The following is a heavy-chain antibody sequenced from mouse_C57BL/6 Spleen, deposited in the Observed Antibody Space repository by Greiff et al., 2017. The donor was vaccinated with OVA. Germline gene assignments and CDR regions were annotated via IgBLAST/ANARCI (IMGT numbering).Heavy chain of an antibody. CDR1: GYAFTNYL. CDR2: INPGSGGT. D-gene: IGHD1-1*01. V-gene: IGHV1-54*01. Sequence: VQLQESGAELVRPGTSVKVSCKASGYAFTNYLIEWVKQRPGQGLEWIGVINPGSGGTNYNEKFKGKATLTADKSSSTAYMQLSSLTSEDSAVYFCARSYYGSSLAYWGQGTLVTVSA. CDR3: ARSYYGSSLAY. J-gene: IGHJ3*01.